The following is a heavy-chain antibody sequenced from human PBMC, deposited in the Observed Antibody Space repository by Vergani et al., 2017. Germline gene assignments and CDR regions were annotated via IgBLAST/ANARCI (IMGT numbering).Heavy chain of an antibody. Sequence: VQLVESGGGLVQPGGSLRLSCTASGFTFSNYWMQWVRQAPGKGLMWVSRINSDGDSTSYADSVKGRFTISRDNAKNTLYLQMDSLRAEDTAVYYCARDRETWNYGYYFDYWGQGTLVTVSS. CDR3: ARDRETWNYGYYFDY. J-gene: IGHJ4*02. V-gene: IGHV3-74*01. D-gene: IGHD1-7*01. CDR1: GFTFSNYW. CDR2: INSDGDST.